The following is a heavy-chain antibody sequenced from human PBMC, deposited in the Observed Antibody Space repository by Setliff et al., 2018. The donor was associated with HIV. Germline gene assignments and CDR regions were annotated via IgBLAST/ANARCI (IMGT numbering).Heavy chain of an antibody. D-gene: IGHD3-22*01. CDR1: GGSLSGYF. V-gene: IGHV4-34*01. CDR2: INHSGDT. CDR3: ASVGDFYDTSGYYSVLDSFDI. J-gene: IGHJ3*02. Sequence: PSETLSLTCAVYGGSLSGYFWTWIRQPPQKRLEWIGEINHSGDTNYNPSLKSRVTISADTSKNQFSLKLSSVPAADTAVYYCASVGDFYDTSGYYSVLDSFDIWGQGTMVTVSS.